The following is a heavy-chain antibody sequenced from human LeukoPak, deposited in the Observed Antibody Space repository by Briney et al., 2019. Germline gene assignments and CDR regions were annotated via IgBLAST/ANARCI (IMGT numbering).Heavy chain of an antibody. D-gene: IGHD3-9*01. CDR1: GFTFDDYA. J-gene: IGHJ4*02. CDR2: ISWSSGSI. V-gene: IGHV3-9*01. CDR3: AKGLRYCDWLSLFDY. Sequence: GGSLRLSCAASGFTFDDYAMHWVRQAPGKGLEWVSGISWSSGSIGYADSVKGRFTISRDNAKNSLYLQMNSLRAEDTALYYCAKGLRYCDWLSLFDYRGQGTLVTVSS.